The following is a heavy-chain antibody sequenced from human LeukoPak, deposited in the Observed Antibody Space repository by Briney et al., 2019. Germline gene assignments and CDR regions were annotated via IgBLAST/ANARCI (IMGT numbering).Heavy chain of an antibody. J-gene: IGHJ4*02. D-gene: IGHD6-19*01. CDR1: GYSFTTYW. V-gene: IGHV5-51*01. CDR3: ARLEGWGSSGWSPASLND. Sequence: GESLEISCKGSGYSFTTYWIAWVRQMPGKGLEWMGIIFPGDSDTRYNPSFQGQGTISADKSISTAYLQWSSLTASDSAMYYCARLEGWGSSGWSPASLNDWGQGSLLTVSS. CDR2: IFPGDSDT.